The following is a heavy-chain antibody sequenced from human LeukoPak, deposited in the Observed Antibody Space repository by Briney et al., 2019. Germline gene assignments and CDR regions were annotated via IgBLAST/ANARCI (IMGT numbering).Heavy chain of an antibody. CDR3: AKDTSIGRYCTNGVCSPFDY. D-gene: IGHD2-8*01. CDR2: ISDTGATT. Sequence: QTGGSLRLSCAASGFTFSSYAMSWVRQAPGKGLEWVSAISDTGATTYDADSVKGRFTISRDNSRSTLYLQMNSLRAEDTALYYCAKDTSIGRYCTNGVCSPFDYWGQGTLVTVSS. CDR1: GFTFSSYA. V-gene: IGHV3-23*01. J-gene: IGHJ4*02.